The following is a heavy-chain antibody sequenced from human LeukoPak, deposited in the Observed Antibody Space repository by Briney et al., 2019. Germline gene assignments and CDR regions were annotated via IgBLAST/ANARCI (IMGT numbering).Heavy chain of an antibody. Sequence: SETLSLTCTVSGGSISSGGYYWSWIRQPPGKGLEWIGYIYHSGSTYYNPSLKSRVTISVDRFKNQFSLKLSSVTAADTAVYYCAREKAVGAIDYWGQGTLVTVSS. J-gene: IGHJ4*02. CDR1: GGSISSGGYY. CDR2: IYHSGST. D-gene: IGHD1-26*01. CDR3: AREKAVGAIDY. V-gene: IGHV4-30-2*01.